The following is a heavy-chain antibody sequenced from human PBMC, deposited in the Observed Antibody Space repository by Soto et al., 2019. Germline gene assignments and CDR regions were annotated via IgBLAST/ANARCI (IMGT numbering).Heavy chain of an antibody. Sequence: ASVKVSCKASGYTFTGYYMHWVRQAPGQGLEWMGWINPNSGGTNYAQKFQGWVTMTRDTSISTAYMELSRLRPDDTAVYYCARGSSSPGGSYYYYGMDVWGQGTTVTVSS. CDR1: GYTFTGYY. CDR3: ARGSSSPGGSYYYYGMDV. J-gene: IGHJ6*02. V-gene: IGHV1-2*04. D-gene: IGHD2-2*01. CDR2: INPNSGGT.